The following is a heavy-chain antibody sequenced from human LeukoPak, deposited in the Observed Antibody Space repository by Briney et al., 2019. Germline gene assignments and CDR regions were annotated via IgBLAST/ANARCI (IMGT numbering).Heavy chain of an antibody. Sequence: ASVKVSCKASGYTFSDYYIHWVRQAPGQGLEWMVMINPSGGSTSYAQKFQGRVTMTRDTSTSTVYMDLNSLRSEDTAVYFCARSIRGCSSNPCYEDYWGQGTLVTVSS. V-gene: IGHV1-46*01. J-gene: IGHJ4*02. CDR3: ARSIRGCSSNPCYEDY. D-gene: IGHD2-2*01. CDR1: GYTFSDYY. CDR2: INPSGGST.